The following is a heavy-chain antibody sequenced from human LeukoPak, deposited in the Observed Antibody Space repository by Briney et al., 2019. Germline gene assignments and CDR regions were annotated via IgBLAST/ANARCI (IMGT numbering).Heavy chain of an antibody. Sequence: GGSLRLSCAASGFTFSSYGMHWVRQAPGKGLEWVGRIKSKTDGGTTDYAAPVKGRFTISRDDSKNTLYLQMNSLKTEDTAVYYCTTELWYSSSYTVDYWGQGTLVTVSS. CDR1: GFTFSSYG. CDR3: TTELWYSSSYTVDY. V-gene: IGHV3-15*01. J-gene: IGHJ4*02. D-gene: IGHD6-6*01. CDR2: IKSKTDGGTT.